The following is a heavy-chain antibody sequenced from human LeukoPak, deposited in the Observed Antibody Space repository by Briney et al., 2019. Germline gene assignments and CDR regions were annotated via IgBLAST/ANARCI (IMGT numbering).Heavy chain of an antibody. D-gene: IGHD3-10*01. CDR1: GGSISSGDYY. CDR3: ARDKKRFGELLAYGMDV. V-gene: IGHV4-30-4*01. Sequence: SETLSLTCTVSGGSISSGDYYWSWIRQPPGKGLEWIGYIYYSGSTYYNPSLKSRVTISVDTSKNQFSLKLSSVTAADAAVYYCARDKKRFGELLAYGMDVWGQGTTVTVSS. CDR2: IYYSGST. J-gene: IGHJ6*02.